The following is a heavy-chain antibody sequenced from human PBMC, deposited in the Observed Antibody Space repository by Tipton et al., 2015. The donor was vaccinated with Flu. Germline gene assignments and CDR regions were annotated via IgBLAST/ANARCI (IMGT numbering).Heavy chain of an antibody. J-gene: IGHJ5*02. CDR2: ICPGSP. V-gene: IGHV4-38-2*02. CDR3: ARRDFSNYVSEPKNWFDI. CDR1: GYSISSGYY. D-gene: IGHD4-11*01. Sequence: GLVKPSETLSLTCTVSGYSISSGYYWGWIRRPPGKGLEWIGNICPGSPYYNPSLRSRVTMSVARSNDQFSLRLTSVTAADTAVYFCARRDFSNYVSEPKNWFDIWGQGTLVTVSS.